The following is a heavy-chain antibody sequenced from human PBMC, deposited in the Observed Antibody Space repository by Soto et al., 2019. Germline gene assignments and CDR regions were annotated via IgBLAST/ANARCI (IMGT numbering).Heavy chain of an antibody. CDR3: AKGDYGDYGGCFDY. D-gene: IGHD4-17*01. J-gene: IGHJ4*02. V-gene: IGHV3-30*18. CDR2: ISYDGSNK. Sequence: QVQLVESGGGVVQPGRSLRLSCAASGFTFSSYGMHWVRQAPGKGLEWVAVISYDGSNKYYADSVKGRFTISRDNSKNTLYLQMNSRRAEDTAVYYCAKGDYGDYGGCFDYWGQGTLVTVSS. CDR1: GFTFSSYG.